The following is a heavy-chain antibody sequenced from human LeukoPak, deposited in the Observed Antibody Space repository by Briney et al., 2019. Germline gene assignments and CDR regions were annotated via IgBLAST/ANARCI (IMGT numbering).Heavy chain of an antibody. J-gene: IGHJ4*02. Sequence: PGGSLRLSCAASGFTFSSYAMSWVRQAPGKGLEWVSAISGSGGSTYYADSVKGRFTISRDNSKTTLYLQMNSLRAEDTAVYYCAKDPIPRYCSSTSCYRGFYFDYWGQGTLVTVSS. V-gene: IGHV3-23*01. CDR2: ISGSGGST. CDR1: GFTFSSYA. D-gene: IGHD2-2*01. CDR3: AKDPIPRYCSSTSCYRGFYFDY.